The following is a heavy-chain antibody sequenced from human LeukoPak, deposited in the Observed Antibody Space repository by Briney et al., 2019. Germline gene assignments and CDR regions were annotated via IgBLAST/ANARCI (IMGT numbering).Heavy chain of an antibody. D-gene: IGHD3-22*01. CDR3: AADRTGLAFDI. V-gene: IGHV4-38-2*02. Sequence: SETLSLTCTVSGYSISSGYYWGCFRQPPGKGLEWIASIYHSGSTYYNPSLKSRVTISVDTSKNQFSLKLSSVTAADTAVYYCAADRTGLAFDIWGQGTMVTVSS. CDR2: IYHSGST. CDR1: GYSISSGYY. J-gene: IGHJ3*02.